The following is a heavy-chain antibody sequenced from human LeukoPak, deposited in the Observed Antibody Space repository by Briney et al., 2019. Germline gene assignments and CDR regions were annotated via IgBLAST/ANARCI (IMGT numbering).Heavy chain of an antibody. J-gene: IGHJ5*02. CDR3: ARRGFRYYYGSGSSPWWNWFDP. CDR2: INHSGST. V-gene: IGHV4-39*07. D-gene: IGHD3-10*01. Sequence: PSETLSLTCTVSGGSISSSSYYWGWIRQPPGKGLEWIGEINHSGSTNYNPSLKSRVTISVDTSKNQFSLKLSSVTAADTAVYYCARRGFRYYYGSGSSPWWNWFDPWGQGTLVTVSS. CDR1: GGSISSSSYY.